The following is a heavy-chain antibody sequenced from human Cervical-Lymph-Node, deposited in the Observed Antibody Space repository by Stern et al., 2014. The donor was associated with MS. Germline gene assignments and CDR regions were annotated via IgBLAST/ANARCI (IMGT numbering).Heavy chain of an antibody. V-gene: IGHV1-69*09. CDR2: IIPIIGLP. CDR1: GGTFSSSYA. Sequence: MQLVESASEVKKPGSSVKVSCKASGGTFSSSYAVSWVRQAPGQGLEWMGRIIPIIGLPNYAQKFQNRVTISADKSTSIVYLEVNSLTSEDTAVYYCARGIVTNRAAATLHNLFDPWGQGTRVTVSS. J-gene: IGHJ5*02. CDR3: ARGIVTNRAAATLHNLFDP. D-gene: IGHD2-15*01.